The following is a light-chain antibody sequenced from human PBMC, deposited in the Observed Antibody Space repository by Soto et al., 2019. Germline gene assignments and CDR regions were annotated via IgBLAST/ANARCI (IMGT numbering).Light chain of an antibody. CDR2: GAS. Sequence: EVVMTQSPATLSVSPGERATLSCGASQSVSSNLAWYQQKPGQAPRLLMHGASTRATGIPARFSGSGSGTEFTLTISSLQSEDFTIYYCQQYNEWPPTFGQGTKLEIK. J-gene: IGKJ2*01. CDR3: QQYNEWPPT. V-gene: IGKV3-15*01. CDR1: QSVSSN.